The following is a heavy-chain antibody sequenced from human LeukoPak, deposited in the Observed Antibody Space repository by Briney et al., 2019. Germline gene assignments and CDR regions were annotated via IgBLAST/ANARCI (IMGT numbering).Heavy chain of an antibody. Sequence: KSGGSLRLSCAASGFTFSSYSMNWVRQAPGKGLEWVSSISSSSSYIYYADSVKGRFTISRDNAKDTLYLQMNSLRAEDMALYYCAKALYSSSSFDAFDIWGQGTMVTVSS. CDR2: ISSSSSYI. V-gene: IGHV3-21*04. J-gene: IGHJ3*02. CDR3: AKALYSSSSFDAFDI. CDR1: GFTFSSYS. D-gene: IGHD6-6*01.